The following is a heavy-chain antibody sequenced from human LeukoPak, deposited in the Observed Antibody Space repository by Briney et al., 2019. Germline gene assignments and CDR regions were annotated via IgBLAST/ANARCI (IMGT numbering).Heavy chain of an antibody. D-gene: IGHD6-6*01. J-gene: IGHJ3*02. CDR3: ARDPGPSTAAWGAFDI. V-gene: IGHV3-7*01. CDR1: GLTFSRYW. CDR2: IKQDGSET. Sequence: GGSLRLSCAASGLTFSRYWMTWVRQAPGKGLEWVANIKQDGSETYYVDSVKGRFTISRDNAKSSLYLQVNSLRAEDTAVYFCARDPGPSTAAWGAFDIRGQGTVVTVSS.